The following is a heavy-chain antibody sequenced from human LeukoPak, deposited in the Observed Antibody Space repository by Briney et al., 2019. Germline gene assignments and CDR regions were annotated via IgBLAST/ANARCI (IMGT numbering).Heavy chain of an antibody. CDR2: MNPNSGNT. D-gene: IGHD3-3*01. J-gene: IGHJ6*02. CDR3: ARRVTYYDFWSGYFSSGDYYGMDV. CDR1: GYTFTSYD. V-gene: IGHV1-8*01. Sequence: ASVKVSCKASGYTFTSYDINWVRQATGQGLEWMGWMNPNSGNTGYAQKFQGRVTMTRNTSISIAYMELSSLRSEDTAVYYCARRVTYYDFWSGYFSSGDYYGMDVWGQGTTVTVSS.